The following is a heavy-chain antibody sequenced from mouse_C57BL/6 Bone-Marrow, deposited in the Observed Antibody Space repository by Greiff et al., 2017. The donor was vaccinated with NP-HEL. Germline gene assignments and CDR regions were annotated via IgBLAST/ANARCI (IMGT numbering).Heavy chain of an antibody. CDR1: GYTFTEYT. CDR3: ARHEVYYSNYFWFAY. J-gene: IGHJ3*01. Sequence: QVHVKQSGAELVKPGASVKLSCKASGYTFTEYTIHWVKQRSGQGLEWIGWFYPGSGSIKYNEKFKDKATLTADKSSSTVYMELSRLTSEDSAVYFCARHEVYYSNYFWFAYWGQGTLVTVSA. D-gene: IGHD2-5*01. V-gene: IGHV1-62-2*01. CDR2: FYPGSGSI.